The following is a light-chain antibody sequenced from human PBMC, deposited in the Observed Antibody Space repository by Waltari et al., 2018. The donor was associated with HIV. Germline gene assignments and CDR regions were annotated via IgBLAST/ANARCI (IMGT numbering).Light chain of an antibody. V-gene: IGKV3-20*01. CDR2: DAS. Sequence: ENVLTQSPDTLSLSPGERATLSCRASRSIPGDYLAWYPQKPGQAPRFLIYDASDRAAGVPDRFSGSGSGTDFTLTISRLEPEDFAVYYCQQYGTGTSFTFGGGTRVEIK. CDR3: QQYGTGTSFT. CDR1: RSIPGDY. J-gene: IGKJ4*01.